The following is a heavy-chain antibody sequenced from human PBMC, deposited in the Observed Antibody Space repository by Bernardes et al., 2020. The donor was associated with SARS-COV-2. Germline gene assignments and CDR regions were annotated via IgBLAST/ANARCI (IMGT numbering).Heavy chain of an antibody. CDR2: FDPEDSET. CDR1: GYTLTDLS. CDR3: ATGDGYYGSGSYYQFDY. J-gene: IGHJ4*02. V-gene: IGHV1-24*01. D-gene: IGHD3-10*01. Sequence: ASMKVSCKVSGYTLTDLSMQWVRQAPGKGLEWMGGFDPEDSETIYAQKFQGRVTMTEDTSTDTAYMELSSLRSEDTAVYYCATGDGYYGSGSYYQFDYWGQGTLVTVSS.